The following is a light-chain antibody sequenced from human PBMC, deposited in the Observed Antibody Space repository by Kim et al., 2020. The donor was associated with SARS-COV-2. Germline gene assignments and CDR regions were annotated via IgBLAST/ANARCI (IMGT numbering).Light chain of an antibody. CDR1: KLGDKY. CDR3: QAWDSSTGL. Sequence: SYELTQPPSVSVSPGQTASITCSGDKLGDKYACWYQQKPGQSPVLVIYQDSKRPSGIPERFSGSNSGNTATLTISGTQAMDEADYYCQAWDSSTGLFGGGTLLTVL. J-gene: IGLJ3*02. CDR2: QDS. V-gene: IGLV3-1*01.